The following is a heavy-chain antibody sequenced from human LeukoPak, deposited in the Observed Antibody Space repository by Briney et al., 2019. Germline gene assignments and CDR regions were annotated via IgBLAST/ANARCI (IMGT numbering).Heavy chain of an antibody. Sequence: GRSLRLSCAASGFTFSSYGMHWVRQAPGKGLEWVAVISYDGSNKYYADSVKGRFTISRDNSKNTLYLQMNSLRAEDTAVYYCAKDSWYDSSGYLDYWGQGTLVTVSS. V-gene: IGHV3-30*18. CDR1: GFTFSSYG. D-gene: IGHD3-22*01. J-gene: IGHJ4*02. CDR3: AKDSWYDSSGYLDY. CDR2: ISYDGSNK.